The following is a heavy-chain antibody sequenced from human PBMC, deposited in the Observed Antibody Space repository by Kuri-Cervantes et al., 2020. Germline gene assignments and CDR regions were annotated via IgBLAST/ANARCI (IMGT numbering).Heavy chain of an antibody. Sequence: GESLKISCAASGFTFDDYAMHWVRQAPGKGLEWVAFIRYDGSNKYYADSVKGRFTISRDNSKNTLYLQMNSLRAEDTAVYYCAKDPRGSGSGSYFDYWGQGTLVTVSS. D-gene: IGHD3-10*01. J-gene: IGHJ4*02. CDR3: AKDPRGSGSGSYFDY. CDR1: GFTFDDYA. V-gene: IGHV3-30*02. CDR2: IRYDGSNK.